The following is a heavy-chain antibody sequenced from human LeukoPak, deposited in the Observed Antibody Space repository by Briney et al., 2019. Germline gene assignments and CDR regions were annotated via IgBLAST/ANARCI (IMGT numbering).Heavy chain of an antibody. D-gene: IGHD1-1*01. Sequence: SETLTLTCTVSGGSISSYYWSWIRQPPGKGLEWIGYINDSGSTNSNPSLKSRVTMSVDTSKNQFSLKLSSVTAADTAVYYCTRRGRNNWGEGNDYWGQGTLVTVSS. CDR1: GGSISSYY. J-gene: IGHJ4*02. V-gene: IGHV4-59*08. CDR3: TRRGRNNWGEGNDY. CDR2: INDSGST.